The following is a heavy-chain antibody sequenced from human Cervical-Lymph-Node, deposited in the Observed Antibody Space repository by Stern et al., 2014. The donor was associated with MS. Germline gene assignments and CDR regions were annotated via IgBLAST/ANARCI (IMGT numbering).Heavy chain of an antibody. J-gene: IGHJ2*01. CDR2: IKSDGSST. Sequence: EVQLVESGGGLVQPGGSLRLSCAASGFTFSRHWMHWVRQAPGKGLVWVSRIKSDGSSTNYADSVKGRFTISRDNAKNTLYLQMNSLRAEDTAVYYCVRENWYLDLWGRGTQVTVSS. V-gene: IGHV3-74*01. CDR1: GFTFSRHW. CDR3: VRENWYLDL.